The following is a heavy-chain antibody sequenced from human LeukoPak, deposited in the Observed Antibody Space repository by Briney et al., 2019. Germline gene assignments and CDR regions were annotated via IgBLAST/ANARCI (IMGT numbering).Heavy chain of an antibody. CDR3: AKVRMITMIAYDAFDI. J-gene: IGHJ3*02. D-gene: IGHD3-22*01. V-gene: IGHV3-23*01. CDR2: ISGSGGST. Sequence: GGSLRLSCAASGFTFSSYWMSWVRQAPGKGLEWVSAISGSGGSTYYADSVKGRFTISRDNSKNTLYLQMNSLRAEDTALYYCAKVRMITMIAYDAFDIWGQGTMVTVSS. CDR1: GFTFSSYW.